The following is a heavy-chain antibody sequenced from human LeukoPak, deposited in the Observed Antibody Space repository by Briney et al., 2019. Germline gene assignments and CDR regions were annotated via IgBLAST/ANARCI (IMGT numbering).Heavy chain of an antibody. V-gene: IGHV3-23*01. CDR2: ISGSGGST. CDR3: ARAGSRGLYFDY. CDR1: GFTFSSYA. Sequence: PGGSLRLFCAASGFTFSSYAMSWVRQAPGKGLEWVSAISGSGGSTYYADSVKGRFTISRDNSKNTLYLQMNSLRAEDTAVYYCARAGSRGLYFDYWGQGTLVTVSS. D-gene: IGHD1-14*01. J-gene: IGHJ4*02.